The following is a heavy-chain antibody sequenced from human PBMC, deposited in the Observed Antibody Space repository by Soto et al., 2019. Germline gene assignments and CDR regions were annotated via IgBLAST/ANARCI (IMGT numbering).Heavy chain of an antibody. Sequence: SVKVSCKASGGTFSSYTISWVRQAPGQGLEWMGRIIPILGIANYAQKFQGRVTITADKSTSTAYMELSSLRSEDTAVYYCAREYSYGYNWFDPWGQGTLVTVSS. D-gene: IGHD5-18*01. V-gene: IGHV1-69*04. J-gene: IGHJ5*02. CDR3: AREYSYGYNWFDP. CDR2: IIPILGIA. CDR1: GGTFSSYT.